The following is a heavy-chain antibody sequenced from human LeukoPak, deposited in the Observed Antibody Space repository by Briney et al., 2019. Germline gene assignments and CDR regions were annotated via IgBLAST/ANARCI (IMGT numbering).Heavy chain of an antibody. Sequence: GGSLRLSCAASGFTFSSYGMHWVRQAPGKGLEWVAVISYDGSNKYYADSVKGRFTISRDNSKNTLYLQMNSLRAVDTAVYYCAKDPFSGSSVYYGMDVWGQGTTVTVSS. D-gene: IGHD1-26*01. CDR1: GFTFSSYG. J-gene: IGHJ6*02. V-gene: IGHV3-30*18. CDR2: ISYDGSNK. CDR3: AKDPFSGSSVYYGMDV.